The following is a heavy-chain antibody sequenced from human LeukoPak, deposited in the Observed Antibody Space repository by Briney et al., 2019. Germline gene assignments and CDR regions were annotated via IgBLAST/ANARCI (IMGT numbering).Heavy chain of an antibody. J-gene: IGHJ4*02. CDR1: GDTFNNYV. CDR3: VGIRRDGYNRDN. V-gene: IGHV1-69*13. Sequence: SVKVSCKASGDTFNNYVITWVRQAPGQGLEWMGGIIPMFGAAKYAQKFQGRVMINVDESTSTAYMELSSLRSEDTAVYYCVGIRRDGYNRDNWGQGTLVTVSS. D-gene: IGHD5-24*01. CDR2: IIPMFGAA.